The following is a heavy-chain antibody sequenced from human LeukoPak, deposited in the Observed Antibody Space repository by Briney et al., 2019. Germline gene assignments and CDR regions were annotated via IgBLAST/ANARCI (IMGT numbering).Heavy chain of an antibody. V-gene: IGHV1-18*01. CDR2: VSGYTGNA. J-gene: IGHJ4*02. CDR3: ARFKWELLPFVGDY. Sequence: ASVTVSCKASGYTFTTYGIGWVRQAPEQGLEWMGGVSGYTGNANYAQKFRGTVTIPTDPSTSTVYMELRGLRSDDPAVYYCARFKWELLPFVGDYWGQGTLVSVSS. CDR1: GYTFTTYG. D-gene: IGHD3-22*01.